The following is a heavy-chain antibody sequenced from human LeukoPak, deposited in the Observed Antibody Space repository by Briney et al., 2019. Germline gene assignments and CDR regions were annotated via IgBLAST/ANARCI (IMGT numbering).Heavy chain of an antibody. CDR1: GFTFSDSY. J-gene: IGHJ4*02. Sequence: GGSLRLSCAASGFTFSDSYMTWIRQAPGKGLEWVSYISSSGSTIYYADSVKGRFTISRDNAKNSLYLQMNSLRAEDTAVYYCARDYSGSFRRFDYWGQGTLVTVSS. CDR2: ISSSGSTI. V-gene: IGHV3-11*04. D-gene: IGHD1-26*01. CDR3: ARDYSGSFRRFDY.